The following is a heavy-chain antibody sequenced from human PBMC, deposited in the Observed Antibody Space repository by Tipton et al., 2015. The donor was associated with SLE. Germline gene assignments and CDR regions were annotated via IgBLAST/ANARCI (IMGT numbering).Heavy chain of an antibody. CDR3: ARDVGLIGSGHGYFDL. CDR1: GGSISSGDYY. D-gene: IGHD2-15*01. J-gene: IGHJ2*01. Sequence: LRLSCTVSGGSISSGDYYWSWIRQPPGKGLEWIGYIYYSGSTYYNPSLKSRVTISVDTSKNQFSLKLSSVTAADTAVYYCARDVGLIGSGHGYFDLWGRGTLVTVSS. CDR2: IYYSGST. V-gene: IGHV4-30-4*01.